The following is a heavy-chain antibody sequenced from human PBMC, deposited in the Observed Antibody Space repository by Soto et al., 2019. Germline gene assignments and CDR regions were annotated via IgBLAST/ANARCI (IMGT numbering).Heavy chain of an antibody. CDR1: GGSISTYY. J-gene: IGHJ4*02. V-gene: IGHV4-59*12. CDR2: IHHSGRT. CDR3: AKDYGPSGSFFDY. D-gene: IGHD3-22*01. Sequence: SETLSLTCTVSGGSISTYYWNWIRQTPGKGLEWIGYIHHSGRTNYNPSLRSRVTISVDTSKNQFSLQMNSLRAEDSAVYYCAKDYGPSGSFFDYWGQGALVTVSS.